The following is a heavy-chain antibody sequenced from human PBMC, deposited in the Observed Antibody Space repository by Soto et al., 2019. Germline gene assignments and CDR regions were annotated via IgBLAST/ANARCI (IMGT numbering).Heavy chain of an antibody. V-gene: IGHV3-53*01. CDR2: LHSTYGT. CDR1: GLPVNDRKY. D-gene: IGHD1-1*01. CDR3: ANWLQREHAYDI. J-gene: IGHJ3*02. Sequence: GGSLGLSFAVSGLPVNDRKYITWVRQAPGRGLEWVSALHSTYGTYYAYFVRGRFTVSRDHFNNTVYLQMNDLRNDDTAIYFCANWLQREHAYDIWGLGTMVTVSS.